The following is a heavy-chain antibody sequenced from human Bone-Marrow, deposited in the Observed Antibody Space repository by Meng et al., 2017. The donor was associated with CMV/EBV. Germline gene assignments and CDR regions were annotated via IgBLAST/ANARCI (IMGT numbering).Heavy chain of an antibody. CDR2: IYYSGST. CDR1: GGSVSSGSYY. Sequence: SETLSLTCTVSGGSVSSGSYYWSWIRQPPGKGLEWIGYIYYSGSTYYNPSLKSRVTISVDTSKNQFSLKLSSVTAADTAVYYCARAHSSGWLREYYFDYWGQGTLVTVSS. D-gene: IGHD6-19*01. J-gene: IGHJ4*02. V-gene: IGHV4-61*01. CDR3: ARAHSSGWLREYYFDY.